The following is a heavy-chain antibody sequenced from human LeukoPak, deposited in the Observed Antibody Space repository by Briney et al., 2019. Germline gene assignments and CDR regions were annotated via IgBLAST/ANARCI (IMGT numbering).Heavy chain of an antibody. V-gene: IGHV4-61*01. CDR1: GGSVNSGNYF. CDR2: IYYSLST. D-gene: IGHD3-22*01. CDR3: VTYYFDSSGPKKNY. Sequence: SETLSLTCTVSGGSVNSGNYFWSWIRQPPGKQLEWIGCIYYSLSTHYNPSLKSRVTISVDTSKKQFSLKLSSVTAADTAVYYCVTYYFDSSGPKKNYWGQGTLVTVSS. J-gene: IGHJ4*02.